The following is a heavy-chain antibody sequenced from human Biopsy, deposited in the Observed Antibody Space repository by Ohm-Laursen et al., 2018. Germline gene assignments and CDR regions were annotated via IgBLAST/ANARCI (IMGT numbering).Heavy chain of an antibody. V-gene: IGHV1-46*01. CDR1: GYSFTSYY. Sequence: ASVKVSCKTSGYSFTSYYMHWVRQAPGQGLEWMEMTNPSGSTTSYPQIFQGRVTMTRDTSKSTVYIELSSLRSADTAVYFCARNTGWYGDLYYFDYWGQGTLVTVSS. J-gene: IGHJ4*02. CDR2: TNPSGSTT. D-gene: IGHD6-19*01. CDR3: ARNTGWYGDLYYFDY.